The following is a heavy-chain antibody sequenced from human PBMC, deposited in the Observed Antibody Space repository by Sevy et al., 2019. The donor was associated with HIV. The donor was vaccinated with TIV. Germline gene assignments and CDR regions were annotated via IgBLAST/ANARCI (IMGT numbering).Heavy chain of an antibody. CDR1: GFTFDDYA. CDR2: ITWNSGSI. CDR3: ARDLYPPTTVLRGYFQY. V-gene: IGHV3-9*01. J-gene: IGHJ1*01. Sequence: GGSLRLSCAASGFTFDDYAMHWVRQAPGKGLEWVSSITWNSGSIDYADSVKGRFTMSRDNVKNFLYLQMNSLRAEDTGFYYCARDLYPPTTVLRGYFQYWGQGTLVTVSS. D-gene: IGHD4-17*01.